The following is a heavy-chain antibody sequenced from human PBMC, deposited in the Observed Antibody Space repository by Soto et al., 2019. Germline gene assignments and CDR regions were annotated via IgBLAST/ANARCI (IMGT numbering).Heavy chain of an antibody. CDR1: GGSFSGYY. D-gene: IGHD3-10*01. CDR2: INHSGST. CDR3: GKGGGLFQWLGEAPPP. V-gene: IGHV4-34*01. Sequence: QVQLQQWGAGLLKPSETLSLTCAVYGGSFSGYYWSWIRQPPGKGLEWIGEINHSGSTNYNPSLKSGVPKPVTTPKTQFSRKRGSGTAGDRAGYYCGKGGGLFQWLGEAPPPWGQGTLVTVSS. J-gene: IGHJ5*02.